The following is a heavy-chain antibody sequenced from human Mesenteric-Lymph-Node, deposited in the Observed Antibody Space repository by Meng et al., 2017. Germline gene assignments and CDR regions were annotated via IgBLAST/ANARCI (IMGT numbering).Heavy chain of an antibody. Sequence: ASVKVSCKASGYTFTSYDINWVRQATGQGLEWMGWMNPNSGNTGYAQKFQGRVTMTRNTSISTAYMELSSLRSEDTAVYYCARGAYGGNSPNYYYYYGMDVWGQGNMVTVSS. CDR1: GYTFTSYD. CDR2: MNPNSGNT. J-gene: IGHJ6*02. V-gene: IGHV1-8*01. CDR3: ARGAYGGNSPNYYYYYGMDV. D-gene: IGHD4-23*01.